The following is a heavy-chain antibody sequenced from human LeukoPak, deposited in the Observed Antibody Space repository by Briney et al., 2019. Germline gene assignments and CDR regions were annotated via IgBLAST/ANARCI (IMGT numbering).Heavy chain of an antibody. CDR1: GFTFSSYS. J-gene: IGHJ6*03. CDR2: ISSSSSTI. D-gene: IGHD3-22*01. V-gene: IGHV3-48*04. CDR3: ARELDSSGYYFDYYMDV. Sequence: GGSLRLSCAASGFTFSSYSMNWVRQAPGKGLEWVSYISSSSSTIYYADFVKGRFTISRDNAKNSLYLQMNSLRAEDTAVYYCARELDSSGYYFDYYMDVWGKGTTVTVSS.